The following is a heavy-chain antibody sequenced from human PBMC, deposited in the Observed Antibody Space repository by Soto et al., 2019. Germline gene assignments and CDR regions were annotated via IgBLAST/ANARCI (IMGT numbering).Heavy chain of an antibody. V-gene: IGHV3-33*01. CDR1: GFTFRSYG. J-gene: IGHJ4*02. Sequence: AGGSLRLSCAASGFTFRSYGRHRVRQAPGQGLEWVAVIWYDGSNKYYADSVKGRFTISRDNSKNTLYLQMNSLRAEDTAVYYCARDAEWHSLCYWGQGTLVTVSS. D-gene: IGHD3-16*01. CDR3: ARDAEWHSLCY. CDR2: IWYDGSNK.